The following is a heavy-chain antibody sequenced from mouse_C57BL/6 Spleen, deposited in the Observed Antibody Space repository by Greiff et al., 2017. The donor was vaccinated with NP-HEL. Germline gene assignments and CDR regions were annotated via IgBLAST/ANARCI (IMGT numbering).Heavy chain of an antibody. V-gene: IGHV3-6*01. CDR1: GYSITSGYY. Sequence: DVQLQESGPGLVKPSQSLSLTCSVTGYSITSGYYWNWIRQFPGNKLEWMGYISYDGSNNYNPSLKNRISITRDTSKNQFFLNLNSVTTEDTATFYLAGRSNGSWFAYWGQWTLVTVSA. CDR3: AGRSNGSWFAY. J-gene: IGHJ3*01. D-gene: IGHD4-1*01. CDR2: ISYDGSN.